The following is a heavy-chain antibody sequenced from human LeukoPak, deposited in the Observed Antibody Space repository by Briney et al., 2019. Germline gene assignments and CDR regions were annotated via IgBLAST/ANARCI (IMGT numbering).Heavy chain of an antibody. V-gene: IGHV1-69*13. Sequence: SVKVSCKASGYTFSSYAISWVRQAPGQGLEWMGGIIPIFGTANYAQKFQGRVTITADESTSTAYMERSSLRSEDTAVYYCAYPPGGDRDDAFDIWGQGTMVTVSS. CDR1: GYTFSSYA. CDR2: IIPIFGTA. CDR3: AYPPGGDRDDAFDI. D-gene: IGHD3-16*01. J-gene: IGHJ3*02.